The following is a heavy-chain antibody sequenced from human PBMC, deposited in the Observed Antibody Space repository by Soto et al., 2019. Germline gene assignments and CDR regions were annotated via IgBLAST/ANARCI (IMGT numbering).Heavy chain of an antibody. V-gene: IGHV3-30*18. J-gene: IGHJ6*02. Sequence: GGSLRLSCAASGFTFSSYGMHWVRQAPGKGLEWVAVISYDGSNKYYADSVKGRFTISRDNSKNTLYLQMNSLRAEDTAVYYCAKDAGYGDALYYYYGMDVWGQGTTVTVSS. CDR1: GFTFSSYG. CDR2: ISYDGSNK. CDR3: AKDAGYGDALYYYYGMDV. D-gene: IGHD4-17*01.